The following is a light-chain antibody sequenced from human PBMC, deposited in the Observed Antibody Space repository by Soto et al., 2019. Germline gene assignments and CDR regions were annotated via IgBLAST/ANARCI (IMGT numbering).Light chain of an antibody. Sequence: EIVLTQSPGTLSLSPGERATLSCRASQSVSSSYLAWYQQKPGQAPRLLIYGASSRATGIPDRFSGSGSGTDFTLTISGLEPEDCAVYYYQQDGSSPETFGQGTKVEIK. J-gene: IGKJ1*01. CDR2: GAS. CDR3: QQDGSSPET. CDR1: QSVSSSY. V-gene: IGKV3-20*01.